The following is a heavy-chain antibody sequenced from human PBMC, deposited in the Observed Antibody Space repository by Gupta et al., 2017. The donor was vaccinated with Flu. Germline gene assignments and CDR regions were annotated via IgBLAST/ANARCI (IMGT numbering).Heavy chain of an antibody. CDR2: T. CDR3: ARRDNVVVVAGLDV. J-gene: IGHJ6*02. Sequence: THYIDSVKGRVTISRDNFKNMLYLQMNSLRAEDTAVYFCARRDNVVVVAGLDVWGQGTTVTVSS. V-gene: IGHV3-53*01. D-gene: IGHD2-15*01.